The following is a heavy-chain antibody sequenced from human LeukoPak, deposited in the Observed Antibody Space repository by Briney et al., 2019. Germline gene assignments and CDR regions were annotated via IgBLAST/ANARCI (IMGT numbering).Heavy chain of an antibody. V-gene: IGHV4-34*01. Sequence: SETLSLTCAVYGGSFSGYYWSWIRQPPGKGLEWIGEINHSGSTNYNPSLKSRVTVSVDTSKNQFSLKLSSVTAADTAVYYCARGQGYIWGSYRFDYWGQGTLVTVSS. D-gene: IGHD3-16*02. CDR1: GGSFSGYY. CDR2: INHSGST. CDR3: ARGQGYIWGSYRFDY. J-gene: IGHJ4*02.